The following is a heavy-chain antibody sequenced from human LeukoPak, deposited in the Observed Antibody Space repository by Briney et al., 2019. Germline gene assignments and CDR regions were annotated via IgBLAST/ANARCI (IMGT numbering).Heavy chain of an antibody. Sequence: SQTLSLTCALSGDSVSSNSAAWHWIRQSPSRGLEWLGRTYYRSKWYNDYAVSVKSRITINPDTSKNQFSLQLNSVTPEDTAVYYCANYGPILSYGSVPMYYYYYYMDVWGKGTTVTVSS. CDR2: TYYRSKWYN. CDR1: GDSVSSNSAA. D-gene: IGHD3-10*01. CDR3: ANYGPILSYGSVPMYYYYYYMDV. J-gene: IGHJ6*03. V-gene: IGHV6-1*01.